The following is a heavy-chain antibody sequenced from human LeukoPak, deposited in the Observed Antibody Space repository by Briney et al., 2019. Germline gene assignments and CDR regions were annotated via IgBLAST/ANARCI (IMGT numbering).Heavy chain of an antibody. CDR2: IIPIFGTA. V-gene: IGHV1-69*01. J-gene: IGHJ5*02. Sequence: ASVKVSCKASGGTFSSYAISWVRQAPGLGLEWMGGIIPIFGTANYAQKFQGRVTITADESTSTAYMELSSLKSEDTAVYFCARTSLYCSGDSCNWFDPWGQGTRVTVSS. D-gene: IGHD2-15*01. CDR3: ARTSLYCSGDSCNWFDP. CDR1: GGTFSSYA.